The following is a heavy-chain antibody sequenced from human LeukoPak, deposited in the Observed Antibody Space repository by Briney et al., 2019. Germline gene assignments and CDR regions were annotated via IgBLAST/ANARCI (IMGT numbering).Heavy chain of an antibody. CDR3: ARDIGGNWFDP. J-gene: IGHJ5*02. D-gene: IGHD3-16*02. CDR1: GGSISSYY. Sequence: SGTLSLTCTVSGGSISSYYWSWIRQPPGKGLEWIGYIYDSGSTNYNPSLKSRVTISVDTSKNQFSLKLSSVTAADTAVYYCARDIGGNWFDPWGQGTLVTVSS. CDR2: IYDSGST. V-gene: IGHV4-59*01.